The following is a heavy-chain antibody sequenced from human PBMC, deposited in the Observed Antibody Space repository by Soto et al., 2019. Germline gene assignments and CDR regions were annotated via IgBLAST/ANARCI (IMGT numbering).Heavy chain of an antibody. CDR1: GGTFSGYA. D-gene: IGHD6-13*01. CDR2: IIPIFGTA. CDR3: AREGQQLVLDYWFDP. Sequence: QVQLVQSGAEVKKPGSSVKVSCKASGGTFSGYAISWVRQAPGQGLEWMGGIIPIFGTANYAQKFQGRVTITADESTSTAYMELSSLRSEDTAVYYCAREGQQLVLDYWFDPWGQGTLVTVSS. J-gene: IGHJ5*02. V-gene: IGHV1-69*01.